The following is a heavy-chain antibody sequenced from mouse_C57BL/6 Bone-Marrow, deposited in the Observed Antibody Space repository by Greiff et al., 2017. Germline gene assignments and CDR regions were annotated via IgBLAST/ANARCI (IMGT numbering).Heavy chain of an antibody. CDR1: GFSLTSYG. D-gene: IGHD1-1*01. J-gene: IGHJ3*01. CDR2: IWSGGST. CDR3: AKMGNYYGSSPWFAY. Sequence: QVQLQQSGPGLVQPSQRLSITCTVSGFSLTSYGVHWVRQPPGKGLEWLGVIWSGGSTDYTAAFISRLSISKDNSKSQVFFKMNSLQADDTAIYYCAKMGNYYGSSPWFAYWGQGTLVTVSA. V-gene: IGHV2-4*01.